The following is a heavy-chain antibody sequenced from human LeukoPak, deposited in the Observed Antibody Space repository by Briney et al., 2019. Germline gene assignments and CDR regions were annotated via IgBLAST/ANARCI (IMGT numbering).Heavy chain of an antibody. CDR2: IYTSGST. V-gene: IGHV4-4*07. CDR1: GGSISSYC. Sequence: SETLSLACTVSGGSISSYCWSWIRQPAGKGLEWIGRIYTSGSTNYNPSLKSRVTISVDTSTNQFSLKLTSVPAADTAVYYCARYRAFDIWGRGTLVTVSS. CDR3: ARYRAFDI. J-gene: IGHJ3*02.